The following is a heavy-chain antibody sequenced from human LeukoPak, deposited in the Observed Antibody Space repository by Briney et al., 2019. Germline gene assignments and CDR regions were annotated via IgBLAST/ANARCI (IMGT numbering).Heavy chain of an antibody. J-gene: IGHJ4*02. D-gene: IGHD3-22*01. CDR2: ISSSSSHI. CDR1: VFTFSSYD. Sequence: PGVSLSLPCAPSVFTFSSYDMIFVSQAPGRGLECVSSISSSSSHIYYPDSVKGRFTISRDNAKNSLYLQMNGLRADDTAVYYCVKRWVSDRNYCDYWGQGTLVTVS. V-gene: IGHV3-21*04. CDR3: VKRWVSDRNYCDY.